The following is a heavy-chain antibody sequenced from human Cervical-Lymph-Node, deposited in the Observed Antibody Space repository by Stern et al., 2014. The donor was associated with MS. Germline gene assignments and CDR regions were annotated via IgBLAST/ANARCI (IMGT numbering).Heavy chain of an antibody. CDR1: GYTFTSYW. Sequence: VQLEESGPEVKRPGESLKISCQASGYTFTSYWIGWVRQMPGKGLEWIAIIFPGGSDIRYSPSFQGQVPISADKSSSTAYLQWNNLKASDTAIYYCARQRYFYYWGQGTLVTVSS. J-gene: IGHJ4*02. CDR3: ARQRYFYY. CDR2: IFPGGSDI. V-gene: IGHV5-51*01.